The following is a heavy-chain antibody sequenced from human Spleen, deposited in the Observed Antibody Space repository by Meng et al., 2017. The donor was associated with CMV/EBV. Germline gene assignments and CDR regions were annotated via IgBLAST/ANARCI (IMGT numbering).Heavy chain of an antibody. D-gene: IGHD6-13*01. CDR3: AGESQQLVAWWFDP. J-gene: IGHJ5*02. Sequence: SETLSLTCTVSGYSISSGYYWGWIRQPPGKGLEWIGSIYHSGSTYYNPSLKSRVTISVDTSKNQFSLKLSSVTAADTAVYYCAGESQQLVAWWFDPWGQGTLVTVSS. V-gene: IGHV4-38-2*02. CDR1: GYSISSGYY. CDR2: IYHSGST.